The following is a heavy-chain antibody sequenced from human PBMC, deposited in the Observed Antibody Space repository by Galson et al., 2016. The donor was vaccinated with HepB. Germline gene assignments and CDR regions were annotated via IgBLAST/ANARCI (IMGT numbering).Heavy chain of an antibody. D-gene: IGHD3-3*01. CDR2: ISGSGRNT. J-gene: IGHJ3*02. V-gene: IGHV3-23*01. Sequence: SVRLSCADSGFTFTTYALSWVRQAPGKGLDWVTTISGSGRNTYYADSVKGRFTISRDNSKNILYLQMNSRRAEDTAVSYWAKSFTGTTVFGVVPRGGGSDIWGQGTMVSVSA. CDR3: AKSFTGTTVFGVVPRGGGSDI. CDR1: GFTFTTYA.